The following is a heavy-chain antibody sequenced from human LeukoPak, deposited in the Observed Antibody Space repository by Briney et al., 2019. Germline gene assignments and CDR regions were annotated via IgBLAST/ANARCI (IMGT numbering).Heavy chain of an antibody. J-gene: IGHJ1*01. CDR2: INLNSGGT. V-gene: IGHV1-2*02. CDR3: ARGYPLSTTAAGAYFQH. CDR1: GYTFSGYY. D-gene: IGHD6-13*01. Sequence: ASVKVSCKASGYTFSGYYMHWVRQAPGQGLEWMGWINLNSGGTNYAQKLQGRVTMTRDTSISTAYMELSRLRSDDTAVYYCARGYPLSTTAAGAYFQHWGQGTLVTVSS.